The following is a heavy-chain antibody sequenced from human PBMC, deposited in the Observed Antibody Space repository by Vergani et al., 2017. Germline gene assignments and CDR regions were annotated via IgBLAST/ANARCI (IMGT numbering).Heavy chain of an antibody. D-gene: IGHD2-15*01. CDR3: AKYGGGGSPFDY. CDR1: GVSISTYY. J-gene: IGHJ4*02. CDR2: IYYTGST. Sequence: QVQLQESGPGLVKPSETLSLTCIVSGVSISTYYWNWIRQPPGKGLEWICFIYYTGSTNYNPSLKGRVTISSDASKNQISLRLTSVNAADTAVYYCAKYGGGGSPFDYWGQGTLVTVSS. V-gene: IGHV4-59*01.